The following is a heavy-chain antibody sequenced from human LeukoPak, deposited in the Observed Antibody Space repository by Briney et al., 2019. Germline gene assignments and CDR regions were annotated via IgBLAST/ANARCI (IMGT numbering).Heavy chain of an antibody. J-gene: IGHJ4*02. Sequence: GGSLRLSCAASGLTFSSYNMNWVRQAPGKGLEWVSYISSGISTIYYADSVKGRFTISRDNAKNSLYLQMNSLRDEDTAVYYCARDVGGYGTKGSYFDYWGQGALVTVSS. D-gene: IGHD5-12*01. CDR3: ARDVGGYGTKGSYFDY. V-gene: IGHV3-48*02. CDR1: GLTFSSYN. CDR2: ISSGISTI.